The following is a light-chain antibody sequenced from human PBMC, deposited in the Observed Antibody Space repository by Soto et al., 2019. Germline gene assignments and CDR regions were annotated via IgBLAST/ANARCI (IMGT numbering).Light chain of an antibody. J-gene: IGLJ1*01. CDR1: SSNIGAGYD. CDR3: QSYDNSLSGYV. V-gene: IGLV1-40*01. CDR2: GNS. Sequence: QSVLTQPPSVSGAPGQRGTISCTGSSSNIGAGYDVHWYQQLPGTAPKPPIYGNSNRPSGVPDRFSGSKSGTSATLVITGLQAEDEADYCCQSYDNSLSGYVFGTGTKVTVL.